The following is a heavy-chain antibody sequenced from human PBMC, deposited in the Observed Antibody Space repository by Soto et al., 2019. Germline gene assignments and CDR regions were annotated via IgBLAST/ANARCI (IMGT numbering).Heavy chain of an antibody. D-gene: IGHD2-2*01. Sequence: VQMVQSGAEVNKPGASVKDSCKASRYSFTSYGISWVRQAPGQGHEWMGWISAYNGNTNYAQKLQGRVTMTTDTSTSTAYIELRSLRTDDTAVYYCARDVWDIVLVPAVPFDYWGQGTLVTVSS. V-gene: IGHV1-18*01. CDR1: RYSFTSYG. CDR2: ISAYNGNT. CDR3: ARDVWDIVLVPAVPFDY. J-gene: IGHJ4*02.